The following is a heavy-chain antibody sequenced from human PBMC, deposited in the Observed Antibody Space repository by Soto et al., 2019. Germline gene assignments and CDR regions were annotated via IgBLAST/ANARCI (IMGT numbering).Heavy chain of an antibody. J-gene: IGHJ6*02. V-gene: IGHV3-23*01. D-gene: IGHD2-21*02. CDR3: VQGRGDSLRYGMDV. Sequence: EVQLLESGGGLVQPGGALRLSCSASGFTFSGSAMNCVRQAPGKGLEWVSAIRGGGESIYYADSVKGRFTISRDNAKATLYLQMDSLRAEDTAVYYCVQGRGDSLRYGMDVWGQGTTVTVSS. CDR1: GFTFSGSA. CDR2: IRGGGESI.